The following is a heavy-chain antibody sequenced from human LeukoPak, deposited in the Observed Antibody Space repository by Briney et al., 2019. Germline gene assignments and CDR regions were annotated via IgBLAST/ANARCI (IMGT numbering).Heavy chain of an antibody. Sequence: SETLSLIXTVSGGSIRSSSYYWGWIRQPPGKGLDWIGEIYYSGRTYQNPSLRSRVSMSVDTSKNHFSLELHSVTATDTAVHYCARRRYYDSTGYFDWGRGSLVTVPS. CDR1: GGSIRSSSYY. CDR2: IYYSGRT. V-gene: IGHV4-39*01. CDR3: ARRRYYDSTGYFD. D-gene: IGHD3-22*01. J-gene: IGHJ1*01.